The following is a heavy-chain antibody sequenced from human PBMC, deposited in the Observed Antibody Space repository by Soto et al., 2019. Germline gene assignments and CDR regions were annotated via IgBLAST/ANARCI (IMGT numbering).Heavy chain of an antibody. J-gene: IGHJ4*02. CDR2: IYHSGST. Sequence: SETLSLTCAVSGGSISSGGYSWSWIRQPPGKGLEWIGYIYHSGSTYYNPSLKSRVTISVDRSKNQFSLKLSSVTAADTAVYYCARALGSPALNFDYWGQGTLVTVSS. CDR3: ARALGSPALNFDY. D-gene: IGHD1-26*01. V-gene: IGHV4-30-2*01. CDR1: GGSISSGGYS.